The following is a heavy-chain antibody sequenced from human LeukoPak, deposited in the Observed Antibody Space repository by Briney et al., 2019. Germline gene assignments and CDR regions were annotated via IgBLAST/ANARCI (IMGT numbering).Heavy chain of an antibody. CDR3: ASPIYYYNSSGYYPFDY. V-gene: IGHV1-8*01. J-gene: IGHJ4*02. D-gene: IGHD3-22*01. Sequence: ASVKVSCKASRYTFTSYDINWVRQATGQGLEWMGWMNPNSGNTGYAQKFQGRVTMTRDTSISTAYMELSSLRSEDTAVYYCASPIYYYNSSGYYPFDYWGQGTLVTVSS. CDR1: RYTFTSYD. CDR2: MNPNSGNT.